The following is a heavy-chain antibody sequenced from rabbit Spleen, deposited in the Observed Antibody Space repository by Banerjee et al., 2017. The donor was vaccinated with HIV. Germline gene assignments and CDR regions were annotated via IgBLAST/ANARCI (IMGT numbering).Heavy chain of an antibody. CDR2: IDPVFGSA. CDR3: VRDQAGDADYGPYYLNL. V-gene: IGHV1S7*01. J-gene: IGHJ4*01. Sequence: QSLEESGGDLVKPGASLTLTCTASGFTISSYYMGWVRQAPGKGLEWIGYIDPVFGSAYYASWVNGRFSISRENTQNTVSLQLNSLTAADTATYFCVRDQAGDADYGPYYLNLWGQGTLVTVS. CDR1: GFTISSYY. D-gene: IGHD2-1*01.